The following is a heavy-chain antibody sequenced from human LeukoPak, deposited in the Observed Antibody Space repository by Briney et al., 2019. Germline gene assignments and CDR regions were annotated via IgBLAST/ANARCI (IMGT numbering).Heavy chain of an antibody. CDR1: GGSISSYY. CDR2: IYYSGST. D-gene: IGHD1-26*01. V-gene: IGHV4-59*01. J-gene: IGHJ4*02. Sequence: SETLSLTCTVSGGSISSYYWSWIRQPPVKGLEWIGYIYYSGSTNYNPSLKSRVTISVDTSKNQFSLKLSSVTAADTAVYYCARAVVGATKGGLDYWGQGTLVTVSS. CDR3: ARAVVGATKGGLDY.